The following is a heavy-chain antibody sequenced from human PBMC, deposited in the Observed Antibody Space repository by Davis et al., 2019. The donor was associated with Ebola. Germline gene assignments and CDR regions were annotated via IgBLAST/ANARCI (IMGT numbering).Heavy chain of an antibody. CDR3: ARGQGYNFGSAFDI. J-gene: IGHJ3*02. CDR2: ISYDGSNK. V-gene: IGHV3-30*03. Sequence: PGGSLRLSCAASGFTFSSYGMHWVRQAPGKGLEWVAVISYDGSNKYYADSVKGRFTISRDNSKNTLYLQMNSLRAEDTAVYYCARGQGYNFGSAFDIWGQGTMVTVSS. CDR1: GFTFSSYG. D-gene: IGHD5-18*01.